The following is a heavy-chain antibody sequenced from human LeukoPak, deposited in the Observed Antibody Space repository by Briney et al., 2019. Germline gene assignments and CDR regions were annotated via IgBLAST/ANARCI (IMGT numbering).Heavy chain of an antibody. CDR2: IIPIFGTA. Sequence: SVKVSCKASGGTFSSYAISRVRQAPGQGLEWMGGIIPIFGTANYAQKFQGRVTITADESTSTAYMELSSLRSEDTAVYFCASAPRYSSSWPNNWFDPWGQGILVTVSS. CDR1: GGTFSSYA. CDR3: ASAPRYSSSWPNNWFDP. J-gene: IGHJ5*02. D-gene: IGHD6-13*01. V-gene: IGHV1-69*13.